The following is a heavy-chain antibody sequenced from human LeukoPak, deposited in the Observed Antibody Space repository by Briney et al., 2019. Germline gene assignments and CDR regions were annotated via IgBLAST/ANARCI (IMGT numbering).Heavy chain of an antibody. D-gene: IGHD4-17*01. J-gene: IGHJ3*02. CDR2: ISGSGGST. Sequence: PGGSLRLSCAAPGFTFSSYGMHWVRQAPGKGLEWVSAISGSGGSTYYADSVKGRFTISRDNSKNTLYLQMNSLRAEDTAVYYCAKDGTATTLIGAFDIWGQGTMVTVSS. CDR1: GFTFSSYG. V-gene: IGHV3-23*01. CDR3: AKDGTATTLIGAFDI.